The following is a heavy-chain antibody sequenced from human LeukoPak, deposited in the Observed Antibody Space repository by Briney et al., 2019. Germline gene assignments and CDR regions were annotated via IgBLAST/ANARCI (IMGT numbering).Heavy chain of an antibody. V-gene: IGHV3-23*01. D-gene: IGHD5-24*01. J-gene: IGHJ4*02. CDR1: RFTFKTYA. CDR2: ISGSGGST. CDR3: AKDISTSSDGYNDY. Sequence: GGSLRLSCAASRFTFKTYAMSWVRQAPGKGLEWVSGISGSGGSTYYADSVKGRFTISRDNSKNTLYLQMNSLRAEDTAVYYCAKDISTSSDGYNDYWGQGTLVTVSS.